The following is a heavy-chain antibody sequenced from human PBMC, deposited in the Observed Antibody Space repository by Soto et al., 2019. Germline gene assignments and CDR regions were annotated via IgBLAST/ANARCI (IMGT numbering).Heavy chain of an antibody. Sequence: QVQLQESGPGLVKPSQTLSLTCTVSGGPISSGGYYWSWIRQPPGTGLEWIGDIYYSGSTYYNPSLRWRVTRSVDTTKNQFTPKLSSVTAADTAVYDCSRGGYSYGYRYFALWGRGTLVTVSS. CDR1: GGPISSGGYY. J-gene: IGHJ2*01. CDR2: IYYSGST. V-gene: IGHV4-31*03. D-gene: IGHD5-18*01. CDR3: SRGGYSYGYRYFAL.